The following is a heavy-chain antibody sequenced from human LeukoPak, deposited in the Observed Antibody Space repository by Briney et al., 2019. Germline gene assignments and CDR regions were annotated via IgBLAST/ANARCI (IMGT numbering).Heavy chain of an antibody. CDR1: GFTVSSNY. CDR3: ARVADGYSHFDY. CDR2: IYSGGST. V-gene: IGHV3-53*01. D-gene: IGHD5-24*01. Sequence: PGGSLRLSCAASGFTVSSNYMSWVRQAPGKGLEWVSVIYSGGSTYYADSVKGRFTISRDSSKNTLYLQMNSLRAEDTAVYYCARVADGYSHFDYWGQGTLVTVSS. J-gene: IGHJ4*02.